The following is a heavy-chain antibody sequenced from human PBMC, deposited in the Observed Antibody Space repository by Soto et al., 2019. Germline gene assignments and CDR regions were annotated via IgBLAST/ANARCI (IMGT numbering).Heavy chain of an antibody. CDR2: INAGNGNA. D-gene: IGHD6-13*01. Sequence: ASVKVSCKASGYTLTSYARHGVRQAPGQRLEWMGWINAGNGNAEYSQNFQGRVTTTRDTSASTAYMELSSLRSEDTAVYYCARGGKSSGSWYCFDYWGQRILVAVSS. CDR1: GYTLTSYA. V-gene: IGHV1-3*01. CDR3: ARGGKSSGSWYCFDY. J-gene: IGHJ4*02.